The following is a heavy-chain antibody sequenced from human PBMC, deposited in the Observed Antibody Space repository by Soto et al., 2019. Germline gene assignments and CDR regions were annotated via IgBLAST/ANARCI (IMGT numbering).Heavy chain of an antibody. CDR3: ARVDTGVYYYYGMDV. J-gene: IGHJ6*02. CDR2: IIPILGIA. Sequence: QVQLVQSGAEVKKPGSSVKVSCKASGGTFSSYTISWVRQAPGQGLEWMGRIIPILGIANYAQKFQGRVTITADKSTSTAYMELSSLRSEDTAVYYCARVDTGVYYYYGMDVWGQGITVTVSS. CDR1: GGTFSSYT. D-gene: IGHD5-18*01. V-gene: IGHV1-69*02.